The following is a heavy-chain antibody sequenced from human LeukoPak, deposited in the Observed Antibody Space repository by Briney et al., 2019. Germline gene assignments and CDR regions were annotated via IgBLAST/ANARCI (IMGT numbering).Heavy chain of an antibody. CDR2: IYASGSP. Sequence: SETLSLTCTVSADSISSGSYYWNWIRQPAGKGLEWIGRIYASGSPNYNPSLKSRVTISADTSKNRFSLRLSSVTATDTAVYYCARFPNYYDSNHIQHWGQGTLVTVSS. V-gene: IGHV4-61*02. CDR1: ADSISSGSYY. J-gene: IGHJ1*01. D-gene: IGHD3-22*01. CDR3: ARFPNYYDSNHIQH.